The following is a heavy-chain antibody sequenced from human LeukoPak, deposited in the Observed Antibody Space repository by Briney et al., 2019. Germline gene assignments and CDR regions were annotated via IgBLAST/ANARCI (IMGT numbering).Heavy chain of an antibody. CDR1: GFTFSNYA. D-gene: IGHD6-19*01. V-gene: IGHV3-23*01. CDR2: ISGSGDEA. CDR3: ATGGAISGWYWFDP. J-gene: IGHJ5*02. Sequence: PGGSLRLSCAASGFTFSNYAMNWVRQAPGKGLEWVSSISGSGDEAHHADSVKGRFTISRDNSKNTLYLQMNSLRAEDTALYYCATGGAISGWYWFDPWGQGTLVTVSS.